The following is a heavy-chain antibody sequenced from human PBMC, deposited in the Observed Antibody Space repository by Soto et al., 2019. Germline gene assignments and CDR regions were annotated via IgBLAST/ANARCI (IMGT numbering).Heavy chain of an antibody. J-gene: IGHJ6*03. CDR1: GGSFSGYY. D-gene: IGHD2-15*01. CDR3: AAGVCSGGSCYPDMDV. CDR2: INHSGST. V-gene: IGHV4-34*01. Sequence: PSETLSLTCAVYGGSFSGYYRSWIRQPPGKGLEWIGEINHSGSTNYNPSLKSRVTISVDTSKNQFSLKLSSVTAADTAVYYCAAGVCSGGSCYPDMDVWGKGTTVTVSS.